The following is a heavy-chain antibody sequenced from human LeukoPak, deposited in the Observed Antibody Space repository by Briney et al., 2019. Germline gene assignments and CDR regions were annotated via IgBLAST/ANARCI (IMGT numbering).Heavy chain of an antibody. CDR1: GFIVSSKY. CDR3: ARAGPIDY. Sequence: PGGSLRLSCAASGFIVSSKYMSWVRQAPGKGLEWVSVIYSGGSTYYAASVEGRSTISRDNSKNTVYLQTNNLKVDDTAVYYCARAGPIDYWGQGTLVTVSS. J-gene: IGHJ4*02. V-gene: IGHV3-53*01. CDR2: IYSGGST.